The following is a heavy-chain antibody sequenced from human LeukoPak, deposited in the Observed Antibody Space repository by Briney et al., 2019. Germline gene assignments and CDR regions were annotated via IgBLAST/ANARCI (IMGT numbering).Heavy chain of an antibody. CDR3: AREALWFGDPNWYFDL. V-gene: IGHV3-74*01. Sequence: SGGSLRLSCAASGFTFSSYWMHWVRQAPGKGLVWVSRINSDGSSTSYADSVKGRFTISRDNAKNTLYLQMNSLRAEDTAVYYCAREALWFGDPNWYFDLWGRGTLVTVSS. D-gene: IGHD3-10*01. J-gene: IGHJ2*01. CDR1: GFTFSSYW. CDR2: INSDGSST.